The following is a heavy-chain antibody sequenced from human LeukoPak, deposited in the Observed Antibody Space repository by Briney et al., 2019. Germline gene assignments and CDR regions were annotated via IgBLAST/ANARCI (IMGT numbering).Heavy chain of an antibody. CDR3: AKDRDPYDYGSGSYYNGVFDY. J-gene: IGHJ4*02. D-gene: IGHD3-10*01. CDR2: VSNRGGST. V-gene: IGHV3-23*01. Sequence: GGSLRLSCAASGFTFSSYSMNWVRQAPGKGLEWVSAVSNRGGSTYYADSVKGRFTISRDNSKNTLYLQMNSLRAEDTAVYYCAKDRDPYDYGSGSYYNGVFDYWGQGTLVTVSS. CDR1: GFTFSSYS.